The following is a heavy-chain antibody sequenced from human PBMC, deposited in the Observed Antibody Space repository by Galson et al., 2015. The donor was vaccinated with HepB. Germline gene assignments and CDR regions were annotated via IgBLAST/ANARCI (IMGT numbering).Heavy chain of an antibody. CDR1: GFTFSYYA. CDR3: AKVFPEKTDGWYRQALYYFDS. V-gene: IGHV3-23*01. Sequence: SLRLSCAASGFTFSYYAMSWVRQAPGKGLEWVSAITPSGDNTYSADSMKGRFTISRDNSQNTLFLQMNSLRADDTAIYFCAKVFPEKTDGWYRQALYYFDSWGQGTRVTASS. D-gene: IGHD6-19*01. J-gene: IGHJ4*02. CDR2: ITPSGDNT.